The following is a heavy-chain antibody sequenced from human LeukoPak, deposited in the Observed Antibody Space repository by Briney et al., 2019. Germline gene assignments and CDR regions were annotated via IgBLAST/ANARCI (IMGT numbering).Heavy chain of an antibody. J-gene: IGHJ4*02. D-gene: IGHD4-17*01. CDR1: GYSISSGYY. CDR2: IYYSGST. V-gene: IGHV4-38-2*02. CDR3: ARDAPNYGDYVNYFDY. Sequence: SETLSLTCTVSGYSISSGYYWGWIRQPPGKGLEWIGSIYYSGSTYYNPSLKSRVTMSVDTSKNQFSLKLSSVTAADTAVYYCARDAPNYGDYVNYFDYWGQGTLVTVSS.